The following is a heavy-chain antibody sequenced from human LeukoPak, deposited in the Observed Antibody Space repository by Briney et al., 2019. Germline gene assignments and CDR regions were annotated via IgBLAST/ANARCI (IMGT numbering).Heavy chain of an antibody. CDR2: MYSGGST. Sequence: GGSLRLSCAASGFTVSSNDMSWGRHAPGKGLEWVSVMYSGGSTYYSDSVKGRFTISRDNSKNTLYLQMNSLRAEDTAVYYCARDMYYYDSSGHPYYYYGMDVWGQGTTVTVSS. D-gene: IGHD3-22*01. CDR3: ARDMYYYDSSGHPYYYYGMDV. CDR1: GFTVSSND. V-gene: IGHV3-66*01. J-gene: IGHJ6*02.